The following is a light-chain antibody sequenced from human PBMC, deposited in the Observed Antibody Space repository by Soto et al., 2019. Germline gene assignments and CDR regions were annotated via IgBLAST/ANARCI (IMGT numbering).Light chain of an antibody. CDR2: GVS. Sequence: VLTQSPRTLSLSPGERATLSCRASQNVNNNFVAWYQQKPGQAPSLLIYGVSDRGTGVPDRFSGSGSGTDVTLTISRLEPEDFAVYYCQQHGAAITFGGGTRVENK. CDR1: QNVNNNF. V-gene: IGKV3-20*01. J-gene: IGKJ4*01. CDR3: QQHGAAIT.